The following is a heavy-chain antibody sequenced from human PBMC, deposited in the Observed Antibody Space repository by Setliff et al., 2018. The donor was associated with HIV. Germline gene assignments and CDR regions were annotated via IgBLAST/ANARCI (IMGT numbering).Heavy chain of an antibody. CDR3: ASKGGSENYPDSDAFDI. CDR1: DYTFINYG. J-gene: IGHJ3*02. D-gene: IGHD3-10*01. V-gene: IGHV1-18*01. Sequence: GASVKVSCKASDYTFINYGINWVRQAPGQGLEWMGWISAYNGNTDYAQKFQGRVTMTTDTSTSTAYMELRSLMSDDTAVYFCASKGGSENYPDSDAFDIWGQRTLGAVSS. CDR2: ISAYNGNT.